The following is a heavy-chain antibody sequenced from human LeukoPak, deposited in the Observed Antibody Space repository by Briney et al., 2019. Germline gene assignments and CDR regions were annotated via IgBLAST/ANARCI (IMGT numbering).Heavy chain of an antibody. Sequence: GRSLRLSCGAAGFSFTSHALTWVRQAPGKGLEWVSSMSPSGDTYYADSVKGRFTSSRDSSTSTLYLQMNSLRVEDTAVYYCAKVTWFGEPGWGHGTLVTVSS. CDR3: AKVTWFGEPG. CDR1: GFSFTSHA. J-gene: IGHJ4*01. CDR2: MSPSGDT. V-gene: IGHV3-23*01. D-gene: IGHD3-10*01.